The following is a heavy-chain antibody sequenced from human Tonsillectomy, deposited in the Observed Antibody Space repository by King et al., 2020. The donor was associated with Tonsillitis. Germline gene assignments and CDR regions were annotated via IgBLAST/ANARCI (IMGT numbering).Heavy chain of an antibody. V-gene: IGHV3-23*04. Sequence: VQLVESGGGLVQPGGSLGLSCAASGFALKNFVMSWVRQAPGKGLEWVSLIDGNGDRIKYADSVKGLFTISRDNSNNTLYLQMNSLRAEDRAVYYCAKEGSYYMDVWGKGTTVTVSS. CDR2: IDGNGDRI. J-gene: IGHJ6*03. CDR3: AKEGSYYMDV. CDR1: GFALKNFV.